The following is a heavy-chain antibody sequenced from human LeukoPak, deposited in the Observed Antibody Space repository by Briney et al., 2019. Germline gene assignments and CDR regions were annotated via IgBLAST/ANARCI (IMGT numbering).Heavy chain of an antibody. CDR2: IYYSGST. Sequence: PSETLSLTCTASGGSISSYYWSWIRQPPGKGLEWIGYIYYSGSTNYNPSLKSRVTISVDTSKNQFSLKLSSVTAADTAVYYCARDCGYSYGWNYYYYGMDVWGQGTTVTVSS. J-gene: IGHJ6*02. V-gene: IGHV4-59*01. D-gene: IGHD5-18*01. CDR1: GGSISSYY. CDR3: ARDCGYSYGWNYYYYGMDV.